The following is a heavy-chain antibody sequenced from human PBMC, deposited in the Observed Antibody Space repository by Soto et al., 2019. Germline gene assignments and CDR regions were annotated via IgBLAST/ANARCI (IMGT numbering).Heavy chain of an antibody. D-gene: IGHD6-6*01. J-gene: IGHJ4*02. V-gene: IGHV4-4*07. CDR3: AREYPSSSRSLGY. CDR1: GGSMSSYY. Sequence: LSLTCTVSGGSMSSYYWSWIRQPAGKGLEWIGRVYSSGSTNYNPSLESRLTMSVDTSKNQFSLELSSVTAADTALYYCAREYPSSSRSLGYWGQGTLVTVSS. CDR2: VYSSGST.